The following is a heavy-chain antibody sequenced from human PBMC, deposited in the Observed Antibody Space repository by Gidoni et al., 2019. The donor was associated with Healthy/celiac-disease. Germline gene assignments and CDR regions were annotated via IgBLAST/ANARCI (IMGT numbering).Heavy chain of an antibody. D-gene: IGHD3-22*01. J-gene: IGHJ4*02. Sequence: EVQLLESGGGLVQPGGSLRLPFASSGFTFSSSAMSWVRQAPGKGLEWVSAISGSGGSTYYADSVKGRFTISRDNSKNTLYLQMNSLRAEDTAVYYCAKDNYYDSSGYPGPFDYWGQGTLVTVSS. CDR3: AKDNYYDSSGYPGPFDY. CDR1: GFTFSSSA. V-gene: IGHV3-23*01. CDR2: ISGSGGST.